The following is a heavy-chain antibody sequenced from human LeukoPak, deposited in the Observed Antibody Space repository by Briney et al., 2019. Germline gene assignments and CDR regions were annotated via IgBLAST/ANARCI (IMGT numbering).Heavy chain of an antibody. CDR2: FSGSGDST. Sequence: GGSLRLSCAASGFTFRSYAMTWVRQAPGKGLEWVSTFSGSGDSTYYADSVKGRFTISRDNSKNTLYLQMNSLRAEDTAVYYCAKVRGYSSSLNYGMDVWGQGTTVTVSS. CDR1: GFTFRSYA. CDR3: AKVRGYSSSLNYGMDV. V-gene: IGHV3-23*01. J-gene: IGHJ6*02. D-gene: IGHD6-13*01.